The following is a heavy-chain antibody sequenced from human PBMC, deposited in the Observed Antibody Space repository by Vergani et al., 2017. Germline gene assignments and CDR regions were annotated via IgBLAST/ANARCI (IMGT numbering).Heavy chain of an antibody. CDR1: GFSFRNAW. J-gene: IGHJ6*02. D-gene: IGHD2-21*01. CDR2: IKSTFDRGTT. Sequence: EVQLVDSGGGIVKPGGSLRLSCVASGFSFRNAWMNWVRRTPGTGLEWVGRIKSTFDRGTTDYAAAVKGRFTISRDDSKNTLFLQMNGLKTEDIGVYYCTTDPRYCGDGSCYWLRDHHYYGMDVWGQGTTVTVSS. CDR3: TTDPRYCGDGSCYWLRDHHYYGMDV. V-gene: IGHV3-15*07.